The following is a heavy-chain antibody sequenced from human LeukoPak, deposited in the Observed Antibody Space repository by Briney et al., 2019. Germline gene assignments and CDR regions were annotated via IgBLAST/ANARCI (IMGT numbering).Heavy chain of an antibody. CDR1: GFTFSSYA. Sequence: GRSLRLSCAASGFTFSSYAMHWVRQAPGKGLEWVAVISYDGSNKYYADSVKGRFTISRDNSKNTLYLQMNTLRAEDTAVYYCAKSPVKYCSGSSCYNDNWGQGTLVTVSS. CDR2: ISYDGSNK. CDR3: AKSPVKYCSGSSCYNDN. V-gene: IGHV3-30-3*02. D-gene: IGHD2-2*02. J-gene: IGHJ4*02.